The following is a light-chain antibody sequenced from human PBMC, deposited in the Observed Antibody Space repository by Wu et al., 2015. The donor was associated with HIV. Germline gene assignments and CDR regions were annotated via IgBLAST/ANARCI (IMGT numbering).Light chain of an antibody. CDR3: QQYNNWPRT. V-gene: IGKV3-15*01. CDR1: QSISNN. CDR2: GTS. Sequence: EIVMTQSPATLSASPGERATLSCRASQSISNNLAWYQQKPGQAPRLLFYGTSTRATGIPARFSGSGSGTEFTLTISSMQSEDFAIYYCQQYNNWPRTFGQGTKVEIK. J-gene: IGKJ1*01.